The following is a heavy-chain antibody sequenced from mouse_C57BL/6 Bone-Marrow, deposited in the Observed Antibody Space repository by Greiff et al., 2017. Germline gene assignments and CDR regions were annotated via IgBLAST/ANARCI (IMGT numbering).Heavy chain of an antibody. CDR2: ISSGSSTL. V-gene: IGHV5-17*01. CDR1: GFSFSDYG. J-gene: IGHJ4*01. Sequence: EVQLKQSGGGLVKPGGSLKLSCAASGFSFSDYGMHWVRQAPEKGLEWVAYISSGSSTLYYADTMKGRFTISRDNAKNTLFMQMTSLRSEDTAMYYCARDYCGSSYAMDYWDQGTSVTDSS. CDR3: ARDYCGSSYAMDY. D-gene: IGHD1-1*01.